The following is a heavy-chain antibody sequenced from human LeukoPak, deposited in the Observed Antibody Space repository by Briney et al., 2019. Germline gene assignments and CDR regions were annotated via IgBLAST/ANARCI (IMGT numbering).Heavy chain of an antibody. CDR2: INHSGST. CDR1: GGSFSGYY. J-gene: IGHJ4*02. Sequence: PSETLSLTCAVYGGSFSGYYWSWIRQPPGKGLEWIGEINHSGSTNYNPSLKSRVTISVDTSKNQSSLKLSSVTAADTAVYYCARGPSGDSSSLFPFDYWGQGTLVTVSS. CDR3: ARGPSGDSSSLFPFDY. D-gene: IGHD6-13*01. V-gene: IGHV4-34*01.